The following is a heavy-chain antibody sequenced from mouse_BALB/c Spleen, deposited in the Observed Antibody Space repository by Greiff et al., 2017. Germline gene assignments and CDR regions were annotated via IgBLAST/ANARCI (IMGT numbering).Heavy chain of an antibody. J-gene: IGHJ1*01. Sequence: EVKLVESGGGLVKPGGSLKLSCAASGFTFSSYAMSWVRQSPEKRLEWVAEISSGGSYTYYPDTVTGRFTISRDNAKNTLYLEMSSLRSEDTAMYYCARDAHYYGSRGWYFDVWGAGTTVTVSS. CDR2: ISSGGSYT. CDR3: ARDAHYYGSRGWYFDV. D-gene: IGHD1-1*01. V-gene: IGHV5-9-4*01. CDR1: GFTFSSYA.